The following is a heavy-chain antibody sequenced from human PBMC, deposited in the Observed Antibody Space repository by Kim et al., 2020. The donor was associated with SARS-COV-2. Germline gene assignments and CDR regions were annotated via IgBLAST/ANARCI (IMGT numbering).Heavy chain of an antibody. J-gene: IGHJ6*02. V-gene: IGHV4-61*01. CDR1: GGSVRSESDY. D-gene: IGHD3-10*01. CDR2: IYYNGDT. Sequence: SETLSLTCTVSGGSVRSESDYWTWIRQPPGKGLEWIGYIYYNGDTNYNPSLKSQLTLSQDTSRTQFSLKLTLVTAADTAVYYCVRDSWFGDSHRYNYYGMDVWGRGTTVTVSS. CDR3: VRDSWFGDSHRYNYYGMDV.